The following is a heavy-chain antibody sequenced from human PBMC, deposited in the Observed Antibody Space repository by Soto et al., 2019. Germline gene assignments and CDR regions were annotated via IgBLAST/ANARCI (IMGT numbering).Heavy chain of an antibody. D-gene: IGHD2-2*01. CDR2: IFPTGST. CDR3: ATGRSEVVPGAMDT. J-gene: IGHJ5*02. CDR1: GGSINTFY. V-gene: IGHV4-4*07. Sequence: SETLSLTCTVSGGSINTFYCSWVRQPAGKGLEWIGRIFPTGSTSYNPSLEGRLTMSVDTSKNQFSLRLTSMTAADTAVYYCATGRSEVVPGAMDTWGQGTLVTVSS.